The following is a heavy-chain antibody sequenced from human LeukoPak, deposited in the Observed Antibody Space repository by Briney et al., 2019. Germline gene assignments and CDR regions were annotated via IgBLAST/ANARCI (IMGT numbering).Heavy chain of an antibody. CDR1: GGSISSSTYY. D-gene: IGHD3-22*01. Sequence: SETLSLTCTVSGGSISSSTYYWGWIRQPPGKGLEWIGSIYYSGSTYYNPSLKSRVTISVDTPKNQFSLKLSSVTAADTAVYYCARHRAYYDISGYYFESWGQGTLVTVSS. CDR3: ARHRAYYDISGYYFES. CDR2: IYYSGST. V-gene: IGHV4-39*01. J-gene: IGHJ4*02.